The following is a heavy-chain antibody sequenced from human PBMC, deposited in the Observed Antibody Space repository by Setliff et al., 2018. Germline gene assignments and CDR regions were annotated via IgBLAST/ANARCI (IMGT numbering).Heavy chain of an antibody. J-gene: IGHJ6*02. CDR2: IRGNADNRAP. CDR3: ARDLDYGSGRIDMDV. D-gene: IGHD3-10*01. CDR1: GFTFSGSA. Sequence: GGSLRLSCAASGFTFSGSAVHWVRQASGKGLEWVGRIRGNADNRAPIYAASVKGRFTISRDDSKNTAYLQMNSLKIEDTAVYYCARDLDYGSGRIDMDVWGQGTTVTVSS. V-gene: IGHV3-73*01.